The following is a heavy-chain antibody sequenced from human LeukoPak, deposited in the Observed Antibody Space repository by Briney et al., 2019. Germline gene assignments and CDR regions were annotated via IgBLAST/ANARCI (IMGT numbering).Heavy chain of an antibody. CDR1: GGSISNYY. CDR3: ARLSSPIGF. J-gene: IGHJ4*02. D-gene: IGHD1-26*01. V-gene: IGHV4-59*08. Sequence: SETLSLTCTVSGGSISNYYWSWIRQPPRKGLEWIGYIYYSGSTNYNPSLKSRVTISVDTSKNQFSLRLSSVTAADAAVYFCARLSSPIGFWGQGTLVTVSS. CDR2: IYYSGST.